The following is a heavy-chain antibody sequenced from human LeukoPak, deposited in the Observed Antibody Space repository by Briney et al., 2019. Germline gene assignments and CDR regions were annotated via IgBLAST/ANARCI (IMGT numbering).Heavy chain of an antibody. V-gene: IGHV3-21*01. Sequence: NPGGSLRLSCAASGFTFSSYSMSWVRQAPGKGLEWVSSISSSSSYIYYADSVKGRFTISRDNAKNSLYLQMNSLRAEDTAVYYCASLGVTTFDYWGQGTLVTVSS. J-gene: IGHJ4*02. CDR3: ASLGVTTFDY. CDR2: ISSSSSYI. CDR1: GFTFSSYS. D-gene: IGHD3-10*01.